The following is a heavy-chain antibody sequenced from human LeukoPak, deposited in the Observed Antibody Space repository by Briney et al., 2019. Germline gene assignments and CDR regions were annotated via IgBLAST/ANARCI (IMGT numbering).Heavy chain of an antibody. CDR3: ARLNDYGDYKWFDY. J-gene: IGHJ4*02. V-gene: IGHV3-48*03. D-gene: IGHD4-17*01. Sequence: PGGSLRLSCAASGFTFSSYEMNSGRQAPGKGLELGSYISSGGSTKFYADSVKGRFTISRDNAKNSPYLQMNSLRAEATAVYYCARLNDYGDYKWFDYWGQGTLVTVSS. CDR1: GFTFSSYE. CDR2: ISSGGSTK.